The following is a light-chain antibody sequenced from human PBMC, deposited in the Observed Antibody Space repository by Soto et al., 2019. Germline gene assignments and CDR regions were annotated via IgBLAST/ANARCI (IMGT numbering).Light chain of an antibody. CDR3: HQYDTVPYD. J-gene: IGKJ3*01. Sequence: DIQMTQSPSSVSASVGDRVTITCRASHDINTYLHWYQQKLGKAPKLLIYDASNLETGVPSRFSGSGSGTEFTFTITSLQPEDIATYYCHQYDTVPYDFGPGTKVDI. CDR2: DAS. CDR1: HDINTY. V-gene: IGKV1-33*01.